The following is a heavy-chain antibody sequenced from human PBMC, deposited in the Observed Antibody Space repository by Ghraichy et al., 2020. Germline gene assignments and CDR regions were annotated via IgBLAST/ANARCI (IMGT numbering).Heavy chain of an antibody. CDR2: IKQDGSEK. J-gene: IGHJ4*02. V-gene: IGHV3-7*01. D-gene: IGHD3-22*01. CDR1: GFTFSSYW. Sequence: GGSLRLSCAASGFTFSSYWMSWVRQAPGKGLEWVANIKQDGSEKYYVDSVKGRFTISRDNAKNSLYLQMNSLRAEDTAVYYCARDLTGYYYDSSGYYYDYWGQGTLVTVSS. CDR3: ARDLTGYYYDSSGYYYDY.